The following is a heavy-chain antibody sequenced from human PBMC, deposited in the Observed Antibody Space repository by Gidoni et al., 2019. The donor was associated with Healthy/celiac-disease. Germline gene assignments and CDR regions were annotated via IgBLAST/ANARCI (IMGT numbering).Heavy chain of an antibody. V-gene: IGHV3-30-3*01. J-gene: IGHJ4*02. Sequence: QVQLVASGGGVVQPGRSLTLSCAASGFTFSSYAMHWVRQAPGKGLEWVAVISYDGSNKYYADSVKGRFTISRDNSKNTLYLQMNSLRAEDTAVYYCARVAEGFDYWGQGTLVTVSS. CDR2: ISYDGSNK. CDR1: GFTFSSYA. CDR3: ARVAEGFDY.